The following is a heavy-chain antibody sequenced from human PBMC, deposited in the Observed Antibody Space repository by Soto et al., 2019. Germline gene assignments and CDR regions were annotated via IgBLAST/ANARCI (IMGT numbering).Heavy chain of an antibody. CDR2: ISYDGSNK. J-gene: IGHJ5*02. CDR3: AKASSFDEYNWFDP. V-gene: IGHV3-30*18. Sequence: QVQLVESGGGVVQPGRSLRLSCAASGFIFSSYGMHWVRQAPGKGLEWVAVISYDGSNKYYADSVKGRFTISRDNSKNTLYLQMNSLRAEDTVAYYCAKASSFDEYNWFDPWGQGTLVTVSS. D-gene: IGHD6-13*01. CDR1: GFIFSSYG.